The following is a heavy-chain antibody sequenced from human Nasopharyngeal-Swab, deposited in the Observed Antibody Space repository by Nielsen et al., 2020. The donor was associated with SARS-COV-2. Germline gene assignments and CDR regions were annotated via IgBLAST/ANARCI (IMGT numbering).Heavy chain of an antibody. CDR2: IIPIIGTA. Sequence: SVKVSCKASAGTFSSYAVSWVRQAPGQGLEWMGGIIPIIGTANYAQKFQGRVTITADESTSTAFMELSSLRSEDTAVYYCAGWITMIRGATFDIWGQGTMVTVSS. V-gene: IGHV1-69*13. J-gene: IGHJ3*02. D-gene: IGHD3-10*01. CDR3: AGWITMIRGATFDI. CDR1: AGTFSSYA.